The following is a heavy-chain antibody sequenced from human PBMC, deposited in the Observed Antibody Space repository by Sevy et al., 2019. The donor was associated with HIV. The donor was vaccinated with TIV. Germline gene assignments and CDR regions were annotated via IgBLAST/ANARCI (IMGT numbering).Heavy chain of an antibody. CDR1: GFTFSSYA. V-gene: IGHV3-23*01. Sequence: GGSLRLSCAASGFTFSSYAMSWVRQAPGKGLEWVSAISGSGGSTYYEDSVKGRFTIYRDNFKNTQDLQMNSLRAEDTAVYYCTKALCRTSLDAFDIWGKGTMVTVSS. J-gene: IGHJ3*02. CDR3: TKALCRTSLDAFDI. CDR2: ISGSGGST. D-gene: IGHD3-10*02.